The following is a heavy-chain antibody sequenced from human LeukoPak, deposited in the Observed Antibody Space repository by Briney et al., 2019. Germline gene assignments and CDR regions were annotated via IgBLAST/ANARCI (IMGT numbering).Heavy chain of an antibody. J-gene: IGHJ4*02. CDR1: GFTFSRYA. CDR2: ISVSGGTT. V-gene: IGHV3-23*01. D-gene: IGHD1-26*01. Sequence: GGSLRLSCAASGFTFSRYAMSWVRQAPGKGLDWVSTISVSGGTTYYADSVKGRFTISRDNAKNTLYLQMNSLRAEDTAVYYCARDYSGSYYGRLFFDYWGQGTLVTVSS. CDR3: ARDYSGSYYGRLFFDY.